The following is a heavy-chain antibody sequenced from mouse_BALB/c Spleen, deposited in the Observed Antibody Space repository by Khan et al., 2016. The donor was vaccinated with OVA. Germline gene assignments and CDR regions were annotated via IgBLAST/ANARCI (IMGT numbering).Heavy chain of an antibody. CDR1: GYTFTKNG. J-gene: IGHJ4*01. V-gene: IGHV9-3-1*01. Sequence: QIQLVQSGPELKKPGEPVKISCKASGYTFTKNGMNWAKQAPGQGLKWMGWINTYTGEPTYAADFKGRFAFSLETSASTAYLQINNLKNEDTATYFCARGGYAGTMDSWGQGTSVTVSP. CDR3: ARGGYAGTMDS. CDR2: INTYTGEP. D-gene: IGHD2-14*01.